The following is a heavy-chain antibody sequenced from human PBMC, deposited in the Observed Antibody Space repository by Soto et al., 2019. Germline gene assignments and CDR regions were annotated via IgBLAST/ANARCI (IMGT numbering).Heavy chain of an antibody. D-gene: IGHD2-21*02. Sequence: ASVKVSCKASGGTFSSYAISWVRQAPGQGLEWMGGIIPIFGTANYAQKFQGRVTITADESTSTAYMELSSLRSEDTAVYYCAQSDGGYYYYGMDVWGQGTTVTVSS. CDR2: IIPIFGTA. J-gene: IGHJ6*02. V-gene: IGHV1-69*13. CDR3: AQSDGGYYYYGMDV. CDR1: GGTFSSYA.